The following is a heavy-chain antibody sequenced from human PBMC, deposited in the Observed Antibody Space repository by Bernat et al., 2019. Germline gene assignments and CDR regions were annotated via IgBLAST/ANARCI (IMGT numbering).Heavy chain of an antibody. V-gene: IGHV1-24*01. CDR3: AVGAPREITIFGVVHRRVDAFDI. CDR2: FDAEDGET. D-gene: IGHD3-3*01. J-gene: IGHJ3*02. Sequence: QVQLVQSGAEVKKPGASVKVSCKVSGYTLTELSMHWVRQAPGKGLEWMGGFDAEDGETIYAQKFQGRVTMTEDTSTDTAYMELSSLRSEDTAVYYCAVGAPREITIFGVVHRRVDAFDIWGQGTMVTVSS. CDR1: GYTLTELS.